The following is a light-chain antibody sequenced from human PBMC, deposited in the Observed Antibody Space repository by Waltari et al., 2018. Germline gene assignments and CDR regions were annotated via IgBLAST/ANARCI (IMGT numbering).Light chain of an antibody. CDR1: SSDVGGYNY. Sequence: QSALTPPASVSGSPGQPIPISCTATSSDVGGYNYVSWYQQHPGKAPTLMIYDVSKRPSGVSNRFSGSKSGNTASLTISGLQAEDEADYYCCSYAGSYVFGTGTKVTVL. J-gene: IGLJ1*01. CDR2: DVS. V-gene: IGLV2-23*02. CDR3: CSYAGSYV.